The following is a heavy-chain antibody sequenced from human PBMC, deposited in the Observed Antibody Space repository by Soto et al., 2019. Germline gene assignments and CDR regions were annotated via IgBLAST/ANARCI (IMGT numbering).Heavy chain of an antibody. V-gene: IGHV3-74*01. D-gene: IGHD3-3*01. Sequence: GGSLRLSCAASGFTFSSYWMHWVRQAPGKGLVWVSRINSDGSSTSYADSVKGRFTISRDNAKNTLYLQMNSLRAEDTAVYYCARAYNFWSGYYNYWGQGTLFTASS. J-gene: IGHJ4*02. CDR3: ARAYNFWSGYYNY. CDR2: INSDGSST. CDR1: GFTFSSYW.